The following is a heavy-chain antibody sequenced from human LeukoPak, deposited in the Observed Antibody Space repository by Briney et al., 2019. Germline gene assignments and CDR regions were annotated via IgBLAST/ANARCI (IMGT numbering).Heavy chain of an antibody. CDR3: ARENTAMVNNYYGMDV. V-gene: IGHV1-8*01. D-gene: IGHD5-18*01. Sequence: ASVKVSCKASVYTFTSYDINWVRQATGQGLEWMGCMNPNRGNAGYAQKFQGRVTMTRNTSISTAYMELSSLRSEDTAVYYCARENTAMVNNYYGMDVWGQGTTVTVSS. CDR2: MNPNRGNA. CDR1: VYTFTSYD. J-gene: IGHJ6*02.